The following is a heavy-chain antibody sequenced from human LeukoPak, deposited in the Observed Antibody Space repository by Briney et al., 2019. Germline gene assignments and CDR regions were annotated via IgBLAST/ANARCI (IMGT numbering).Heavy chain of an antibody. J-gene: IGHJ4*02. V-gene: IGHV4-4*07. CDR3: ARSRGTALITRFDY. CDR1: GGSISNYY. CDR2: INTSGST. Sequence: PSETLSLTCTVSGGSISNYYWSWIRQPSRKRLEWIGRINTSGSTNYNPSLESRVSLSVDTSNNQFSLKLNSVTAADTAVYFCARSRGTALITRFDYWGQGTLVTVPS. D-gene: IGHD5-18*01.